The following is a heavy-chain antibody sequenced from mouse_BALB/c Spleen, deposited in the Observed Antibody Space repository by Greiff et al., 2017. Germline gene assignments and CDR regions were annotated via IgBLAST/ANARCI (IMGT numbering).Heavy chain of an antibody. CDR3: ARDRYGNAMDY. V-gene: IGHV3-6*02. Sequence: EVQLQESGPGLVKPSQSLSLTCSVTGYSITSGYYWNWIRQFPGNKLEWMGYISYDGSNNYNPSLKNRISITRDTSKNQFFLKLNSVTTEDTATYYCARDRYGNAMDYWGQGTSVTVSS. CDR1: GYSITSGYY. D-gene: IGHD2-14*01. CDR2: ISYDGSN. J-gene: IGHJ4*01.